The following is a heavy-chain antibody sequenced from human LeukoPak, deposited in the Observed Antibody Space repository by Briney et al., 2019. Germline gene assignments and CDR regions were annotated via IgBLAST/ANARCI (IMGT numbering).Heavy chain of an antibody. D-gene: IGHD6-13*01. CDR1: GYTFTSYY. CDR2: INPSGGST. J-gene: IGHJ4*02. CDR3: ARSVGIAAAEDY. Sequence: ASVKVSCKASGYTFTSYYMHWARQAPGQGLEWMGIINPSGGSTSYAQKFQGRVTMTRDTSTSTVYMELSSLRSEDTAVYYCARSVGIAAAEDYWGQATLVTVSS. V-gene: IGHV1-46*01.